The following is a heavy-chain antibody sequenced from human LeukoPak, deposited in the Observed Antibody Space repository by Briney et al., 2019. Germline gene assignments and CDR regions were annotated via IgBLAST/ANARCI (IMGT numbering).Heavy chain of an antibody. D-gene: IGHD6-25*01. CDR2: TYYRAKWYS. CDR1: GDSVSSNSAA. V-gene: IGHV6-1*01. Sequence: SQTLSLICAISGDSVSSNSAAWNWIRQSPSRGLEWLGRTYYRAKWYSEYAVSVKSRITINPDTSKNQFSLHLNSVTPEDTAVYYCAKRRSSSGSFDVWGQGTTVIVSS. CDR3: AKRRSSSGSFDV. J-gene: IGHJ6*02.